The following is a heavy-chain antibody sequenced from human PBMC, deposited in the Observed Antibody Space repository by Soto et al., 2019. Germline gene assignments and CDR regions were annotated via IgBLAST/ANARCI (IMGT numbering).Heavy chain of an antibody. CDR2: ISSSSSYI. Sequence: KPGGSLRLSCAASGFTFSSYSMNWVRQAPGKGLEWVSSISSSSSYIYYADSVKGRFTISRDNAKNSLYLQMNSLRAEDTAVYYCARAMGRIVVVPAAIRNWFDPWGQGTLVTVSS. D-gene: IGHD2-2*01. CDR1: GFTFSSYS. J-gene: IGHJ5*02. V-gene: IGHV3-21*01. CDR3: ARAMGRIVVVPAAIRNWFDP.